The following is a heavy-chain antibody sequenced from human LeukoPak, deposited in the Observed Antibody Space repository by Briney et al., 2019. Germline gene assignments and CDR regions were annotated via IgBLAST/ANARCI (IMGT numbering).Heavy chain of an antibody. D-gene: IGHD1-14*01. CDR3: ARDVYNWNHGFFWFDP. Sequence: SGGSLRLSCAASGFTFSSYSMHWVRQAPGKGLEWVSSVSSSSYIYYADSVKGRFTISRDNAKNSLYLQMNSLRAEDTAVYYCARDVYNWNHGFFWFDPWGQGTLVTVSS. V-gene: IGHV3-21*01. J-gene: IGHJ5*02. CDR2: VSSSSYI. CDR1: GFTFSSYS.